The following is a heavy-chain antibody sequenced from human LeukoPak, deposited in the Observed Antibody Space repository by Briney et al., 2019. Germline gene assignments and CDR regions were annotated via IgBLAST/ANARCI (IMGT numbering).Heavy chain of an antibody. CDR3: ARNRDGYNSFDY. Sequence: SETLSLTCTVSGGSISTYWWTWIRQPPGKGLEWLGYIHYSGNNNYSPSLKSRVTISVDTSKNQFSLKLSSVTAADTAVYYCARNRDGYNSFDYWGQGTLVTVSS. D-gene: IGHD5-24*01. V-gene: IGHV4-59*01. CDR1: GGSISTYW. J-gene: IGHJ4*02. CDR2: IHYSGNN.